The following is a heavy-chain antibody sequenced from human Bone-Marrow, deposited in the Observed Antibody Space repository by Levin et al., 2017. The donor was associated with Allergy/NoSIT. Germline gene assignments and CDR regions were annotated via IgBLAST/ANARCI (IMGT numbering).Heavy chain of an antibody. CDR1: GFSLSTSGVG. J-gene: IGHJ4*02. D-gene: IGHD6-6*01. CDR3: AHGSGEQLVRFIPSWGYYFDY. Sequence: SGPTLVKPTQTLTLTCTFSGFSLSTSGVGVGWIRQPPGKALEWLALIYWDDDKRYSPSLKSRLTITKDTSKNQVVLTMTNMDPVDTATYYCAHGSGEQLVRFIPSWGYYFDYWGQGTLVTVSS. V-gene: IGHV2-5*02. CDR2: IYWDDDK.